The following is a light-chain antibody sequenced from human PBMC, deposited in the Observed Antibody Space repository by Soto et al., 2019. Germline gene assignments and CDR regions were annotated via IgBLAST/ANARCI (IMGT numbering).Light chain of an antibody. J-gene: IGKJ1*01. CDR1: QSVSSY. V-gene: IGKV3-11*01. CDR2: DAS. Sequence: VSTQSPPTLSLSPGERATLSCRASQSVSSYLAWYQQKPGQAPRLLIYDASNRATGIPARFSGSGSGTDFTLTISSLEPEDFAVYYCQQRSNWPRTFGQGTKVDIK. CDR3: QQRSNWPRT.